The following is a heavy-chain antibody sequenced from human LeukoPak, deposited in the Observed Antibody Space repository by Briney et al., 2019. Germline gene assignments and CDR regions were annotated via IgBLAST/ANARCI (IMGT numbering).Heavy chain of an antibody. CDR2: INPSGGST. CDR1: GYTFTSYY. V-gene: IGHV1-46*01. CDR3: ARVIRSGDYYSYGMDV. D-gene: IGHD2-8*02. J-gene: IGHJ6*02. Sequence: ASVKVSCKASGYTFTSYYMHWVRQAPGQGLEWRGIINPSGGSTGYARKFQGRVTMTRDTSTNTVYMELSSLRSEDTAVYYCARVIRSGDYYSYGMDVWGQGTTVTVSS.